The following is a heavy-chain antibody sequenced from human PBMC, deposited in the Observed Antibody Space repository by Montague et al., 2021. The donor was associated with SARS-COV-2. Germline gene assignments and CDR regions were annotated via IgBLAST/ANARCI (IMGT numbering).Heavy chain of an antibody. V-gene: IGHV4-59*02. CDR2: IYYSGST. CDR1: GGSVSSYY. J-gene: IGHJ5*02. D-gene: IGHD3-3*01. Sequence: SETLSLTCTVSGGSVSSYYWSWIRQSPGKGLQWLGYIYYSGSTDYNPSLKSRVTMSVDTSKNQLSLSLNSVTTADTAVYFCARAGGFYDCWSGYSSSAGFFDHWGQGILVTVSS. CDR3: ARAGGFYDCWSGYSSSAGFFDH.